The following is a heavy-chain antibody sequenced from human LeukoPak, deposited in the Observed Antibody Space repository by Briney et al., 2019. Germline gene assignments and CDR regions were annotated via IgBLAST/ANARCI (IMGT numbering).Heavy chain of an antibody. Sequence: SETLSLTCTVSGGSVSSGSYYWSWIRQPPGKGLEWIGYIYYSGSTNYNPSLKSRVTISVDTSKNQFSLKLSSVTAADTAVYYCARGSAGSGVGYYYYYGMDVWGKGTTVTVSS. CDR2: IYYSGST. CDR3: ARGSAGSGVGYYYYYGMDV. J-gene: IGHJ6*04. CDR1: GGSVSSGSYY. D-gene: IGHD3-10*01. V-gene: IGHV4-61*01.